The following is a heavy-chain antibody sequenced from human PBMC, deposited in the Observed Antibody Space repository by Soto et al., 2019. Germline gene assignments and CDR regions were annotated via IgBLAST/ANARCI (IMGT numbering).Heavy chain of an antibody. CDR3: ARHQFQDGRAEAGTHLVYYFDY. CDR2: IYYSGST. D-gene: IGHD6-19*01. V-gene: IGHV4-39*01. J-gene: IGHJ4*01. CDR1: GGSISSSSDY. Sequence: TSETLSLSCTVAGGSISSSSDYWGWIRQPPGKGLEWSGSIYYSGSTYYNPSLKSRVTISVDTSKSQFSLKLSSVTAGDTAVYYCARHQFQDGRAEAGTHLVYYFDYWGHGTPVTVSS.